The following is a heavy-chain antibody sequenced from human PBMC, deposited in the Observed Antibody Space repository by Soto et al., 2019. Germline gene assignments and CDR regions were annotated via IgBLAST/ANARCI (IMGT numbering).Heavy chain of an antibody. D-gene: IGHD2-21*02. CDR1: GFSISNNY. Sequence: EVQLVETGGALIQPGGSRRLSCAVSGFSISNNYMFWVRQAPGKGLDWVSVIYTGGSAYYADSVKGRFTISRDSSKNMLYLQMNSLRDEDTAVYYCARDGGDWASGFGYWGQGTLVTVSS. V-gene: IGHV3-53*02. J-gene: IGHJ4*02. CDR3: ARDGGDWASGFGY. CDR2: IYTGGSA.